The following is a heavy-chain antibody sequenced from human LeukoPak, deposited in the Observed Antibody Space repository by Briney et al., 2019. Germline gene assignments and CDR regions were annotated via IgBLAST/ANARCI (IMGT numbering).Heavy chain of an antibody. CDR2: IIPIFGTA. Sequence: SVKVSCKASGGTFSSYAISWVRQAPGQGLEWMGGIIPIFGTANYAQKFQGRVTITTDESTSTAYMELSSLRSEDTAVYYCAVTKDIVVVPAAHDRDAFDIWGQGTMVTVSS. CDR3: AVTKDIVVVPAAHDRDAFDI. V-gene: IGHV1-69*05. CDR1: GGTFSSYA. J-gene: IGHJ3*02. D-gene: IGHD2-2*01.